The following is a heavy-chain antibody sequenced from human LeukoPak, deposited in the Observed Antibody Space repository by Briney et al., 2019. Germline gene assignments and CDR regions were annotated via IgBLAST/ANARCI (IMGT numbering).Heavy chain of an antibody. J-gene: IGHJ4*02. CDR2: TYYRSQWNN. CDR3: ARGRGSSADFDY. CDR1: GDSVSNNSAT. D-gene: IGHD6-6*01. V-gene: IGHV6-1*01. Sequence: SQTLSLTCAISGDSVSNNSATWNWIRQSPLRGLEWLGRTYYRSQWNNDYAASVKSRIDINPETSKNQFSLQLNSVTPEDTAVYYCARGRGSSADFDYWGQGALVTVSS.